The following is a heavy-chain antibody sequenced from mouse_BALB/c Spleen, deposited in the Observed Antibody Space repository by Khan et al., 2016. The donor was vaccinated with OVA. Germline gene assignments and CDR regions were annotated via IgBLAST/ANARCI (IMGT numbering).Heavy chain of an antibody. V-gene: IGHV9-3-1*01. CDR3: VRPPYFYYTLDY. D-gene: IGHD2-10*01. CDR2: INTYTGEP. J-gene: IGHJ4*01. CDR1: GYTFTNYG. Sequence: QIQLVQSGPELKKPGETVKISCKASGYTFTNYGMNWVKQSPGKALKWMGWINTYTGEPTYADDFKGRFAFSLETSATTAYLQINNLKIADTATYFCVRPPYFYYTLDYWGQGTSDTVSA.